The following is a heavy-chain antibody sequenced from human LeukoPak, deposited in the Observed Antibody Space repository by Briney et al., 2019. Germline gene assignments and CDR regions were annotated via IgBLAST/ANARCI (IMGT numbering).Heavy chain of an antibody. CDR1: GGSFSGYY. Sequence: PPETLSLTCAVYGGSFSGYYWSWIRQPPGKGLEWIGEINHSGSTNYNPSLKSRVTISVDTSKNQFSLKLSSVTAADTAVYYCASGPYGSGSYYNYWGQGTLVTVSS. CDR2: INHSGST. J-gene: IGHJ4*02. D-gene: IGHD3-10*01. CDR3: ASGPYGSGSYYNY. V-gene: IGHV4-34*01.